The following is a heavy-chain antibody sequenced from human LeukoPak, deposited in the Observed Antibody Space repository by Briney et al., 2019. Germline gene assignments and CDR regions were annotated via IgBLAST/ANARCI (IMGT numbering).Heavy chain of an antibody. CDR2: IKQDGSEK. Sequence: GGSLRLSCAASGFTFSSYWMSWVRQAPGKGLEWVANIKQDGSEKYYVDSVKGRFTISRDNAKNSLYLQMNSLRAEDTAVYYCARDAKYSSGDWFDPWGQGTLVTVSS. V-gene: IGHV3-7*01. CDR3: ARDAKYSSGDWFDP. D-gene: IGHD6-19*01. CDR1: GFTFSSYW. J-gene: IGHJ5*02.